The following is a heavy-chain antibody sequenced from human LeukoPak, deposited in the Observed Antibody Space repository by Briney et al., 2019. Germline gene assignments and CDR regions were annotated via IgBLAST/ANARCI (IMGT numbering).Heavy chain of an antibody. CDR2: IIPIFGTA. J-gene: IGHJ6*02. CDR1: GGTFSSYA. CDR3: ARDLEYGMDV. Sequence: GASVKVSCKASGGTFSSYAISWVRQAPGQGLEWMGGIIPIFGTANYAQKFQGRVTMTRDTSTSTVYMELSSLRSEDTAVYYCARDLEYGMDVWGQGTTVTVSS. D-gene: IGHD1-1*01. V-gene: IGHV1-69*05.